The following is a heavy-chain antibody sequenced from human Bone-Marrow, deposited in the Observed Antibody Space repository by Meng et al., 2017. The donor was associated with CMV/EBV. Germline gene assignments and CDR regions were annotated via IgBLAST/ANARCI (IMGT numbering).Heavy chain of an antibody. Sequence: ASVKVSCKASGYTFTSYAMHWVRQAPGQRLEWMGWSNAGNGNTKYSQEFQGRVTITRDTSASTAYMELSSLRSEDTAVYFCTRGYSDSGGKRLDYWGQGTLVTVSS. V-gene: IGHV1-3*02. D-gene: IGHD3-22*01. J-gene: IGHJ4*02. CDR2: SNAGNGNT. CDR3: TRGYSDSGGKRLDY. CDR1: GYTFTSYA.